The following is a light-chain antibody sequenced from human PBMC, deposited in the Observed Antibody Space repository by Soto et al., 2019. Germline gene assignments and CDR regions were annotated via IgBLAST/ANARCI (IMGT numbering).Light chain of an antibody. CDR3: QRHNSAPPVS. V-gene: IGKV1-27*01. CDR2: AAS. CDR1: QGISNY. Sequence: DIQMTQSPSSLSASVGDRVTITCRASQGISNYLAWYQQKPGKAPQLLIYAASTLQSGVPSRFSGSGSGTDFTLTISSLQPEDFATYYCQRHNSAPPVSFGPGTKVDLK. J-gene: IGKJ3*01.